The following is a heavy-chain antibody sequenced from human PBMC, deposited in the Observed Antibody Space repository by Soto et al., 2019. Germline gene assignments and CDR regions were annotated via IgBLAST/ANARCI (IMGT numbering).Heavy chain of an antibody. CDR3: EREWGGSGSLTARVDF. CDR1: EFTFNNYA. Sequence: EVQLLESAGGLAQPGGSLRHSCAASEFTFNNYAMTWVRQAPGKGMEWVSDISGCGDTTSYGDSVKGRFTVSRDGSKNSLDLQVSIMAVEDGTLLDSEREWGGSGSLTARVDFWGQGTLVSVSS. V-gene: IGHV3-23*01. CDR2: ISGCGDTT. D-gene: IGHD3-10*01. J-gene: IGHJ4*02.